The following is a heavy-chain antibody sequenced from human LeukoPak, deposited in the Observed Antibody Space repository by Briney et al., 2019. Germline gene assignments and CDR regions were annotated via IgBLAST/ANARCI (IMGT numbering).Heavy chain of an antibody. Sequence: ASVKVSCKASGYTFTGYYMHWVRQAPGQGLEWMGWINPNSGGTNYAQKFQGRVTMTRDTSISTAYMELSRLRSDDTAVYYCARDIRRAGKQQTFGYWGQGTLVTVSS. CDR2: INPNSGGT. D-gene: IGHD6-13*01. CDR3: ARDIRRAGKQQTFGY. CDR1: GYTFTGYY. V-gene: IGHV1-2*02. J-gene: IGHJ4*02.